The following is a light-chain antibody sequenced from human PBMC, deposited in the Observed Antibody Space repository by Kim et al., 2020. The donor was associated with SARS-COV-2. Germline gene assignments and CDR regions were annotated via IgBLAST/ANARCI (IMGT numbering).Light chain of an antibody. J-gene: IGLJ3*02. CDR2: YDS. CDR3: QVWDSSSDHWV. V-gene: IGLV3-21*04. CDR1: NIGSKS. Sequence: SYELTQPPSVSVAPGKTARITCGGNNIGSKSVHWYQQKPGQAPVLVIYYDSDRPSGIPERFSGSNSGNTATLTISRVEAGDEADYYCQVWDSSSDHWVFGGGTKLIVL.